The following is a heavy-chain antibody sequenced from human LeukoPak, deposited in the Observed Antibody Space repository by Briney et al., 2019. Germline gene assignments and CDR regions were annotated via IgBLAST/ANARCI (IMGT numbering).Heavy chain of an antibody. CDR2: IYHSGTT. CDR1: GGSISTIHW. Sequence: PSETLSLTCAVSGGSISTIHWWSWVRQPPGKGLEWIGEIYHSGTTNYNPSLKSRVTISVDKSKNQFSLNLSSVTAADTAVYYCASLWDSSGLDYWGQGTLVTVSS. J-gene: IGHJ4*02. CDR3: ASLWDSSGLDY. D-gene: IGHD6-19*01. V-gene: IGHV4-4*02.